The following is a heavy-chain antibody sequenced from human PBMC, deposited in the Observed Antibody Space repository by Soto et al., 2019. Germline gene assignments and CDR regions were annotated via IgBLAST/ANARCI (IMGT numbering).Heavy chain of an antibody. CDR2: IWYDGSNK. CDR1: GFTFSSYG. D-gene: IGHD1-26*01. Sequence: GGSLRLSCAASGFTFSSYGMRWVRQAPGEGLEWVAVIWYDGSNKYYADSVKGRFTISRDNSKNTLYLQMNSLRAEDTAVYYCAREEPQYGMDVWGQGTTVTVSS. CDR3: AREEPQYGMDV. J-gene: IGHJ6*02. V-gene: IGHV3-33*01.